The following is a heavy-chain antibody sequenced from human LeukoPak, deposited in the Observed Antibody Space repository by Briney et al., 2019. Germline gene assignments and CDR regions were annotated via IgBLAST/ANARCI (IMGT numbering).Heavy chain of an antibody. V-gene: IGHV3-23*01. Sequence: GSLRLSCTASGITFNSYAMSWVRQAPGKGLEWVSGISSSGGNTYYADSAKGRFTVSRDNSKNTLYLQMNSLSAEDTAVYYCAQRGTVTRGFDYWAREPWSPSPQ. D-gene: IGHD4-17*01. CDR1: GITFNSYA. CDR2: ISSSGGNT. J-gene: IGHJ4*02. CDR3: AQRGTVTRGFDY.